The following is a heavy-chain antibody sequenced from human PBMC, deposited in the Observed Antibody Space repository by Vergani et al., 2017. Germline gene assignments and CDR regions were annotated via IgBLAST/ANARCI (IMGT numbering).Heavy chain of an antibody. V-gene: IGHV1-8*01. CDR1: GYTFTSYD. D-gene: IGHD5-18*01. Sequence: QVQLVQSGAEVKKPGASVKVSCKASGYTFTSYDINWVRQATGQGLEWMGWIVVGSGNTNYAQKFQERVTITRDMSTSTAYMELSRLRSDDTAVYYCARGGADGYSYGSFDYWGQGTLVTVSS. CDR2: IVVGSGNT. J-gene: IGHJ4*02. CDR3: ARGGADGYSYGSFDY.